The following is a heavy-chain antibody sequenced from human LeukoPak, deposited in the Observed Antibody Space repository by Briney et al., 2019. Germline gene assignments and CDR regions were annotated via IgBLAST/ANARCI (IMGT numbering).Heavy chain of an antibody. J-gene: IGHJ6*04. Sequence: SETLSLTCTVSGYSISSGYYWGWNRQPPGKGLERIGEINHSGSTNYNPSLKSRVTISVDTSKNQFSLKLSSVTAADTAVYYCASHIAAAGTADLDVWGKGTTVTVSS. V-gene: IGHV4-38-2*02. CDR2: INHSGST. D-gene: IGHD6-13*01. CDR3: ASHIAAAGTADLDV. CDR1: GYSISSGYY.